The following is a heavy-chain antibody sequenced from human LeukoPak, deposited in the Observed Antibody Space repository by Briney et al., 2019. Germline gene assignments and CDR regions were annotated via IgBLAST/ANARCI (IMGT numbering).Heavy chain of an antibody. V-gene: IGHV4-39*07. CDR3: ASQGIAARQHYFQH. J-gene: IGHJ1*01. D-gene: IGHD6-6*01. CDR1: GGSISSSSYY. CDR2: IYYSGST. Sequence: SETLSLTCTVSGGSISSSSYYWGWIRQPPGKGLEWIGSIYYSGSTYYNPSLKSRVTISVDTSKNQFSLKLSSVTAADTAVYYCASQGIAARQHYFQHWGQGTLVTVSS.